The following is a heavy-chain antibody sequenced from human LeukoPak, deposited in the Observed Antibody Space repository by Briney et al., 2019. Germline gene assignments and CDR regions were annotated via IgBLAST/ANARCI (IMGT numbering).Heavy chain of an antibody. Sequence: SETLSLTCTVSGGSISSSSYYWGWIRQPPGKGLEWIGSIYYSGSTNYNPSLKSRVTISVDTSKNQFSLKLSSVTAADTAVYYCARGVVVVPAAMEEGEGVPDFDYWGQGTLVTVSS. J-gene: IGHJ4*02. CDR1: GGSISSSSYY. CDR3: ARGVVVVPAAMEEGEGVPDFDY. V-gene: IGHV4-39*07. D-gene: IGHD2-2*01. CDR2: IYYSGST.